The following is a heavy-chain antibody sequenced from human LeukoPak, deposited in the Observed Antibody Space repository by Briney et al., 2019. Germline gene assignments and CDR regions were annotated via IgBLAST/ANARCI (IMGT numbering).Heavy chain of an antibody. CDR1: GDSISGYY. J-gene: IGHJ2*01. CDR2: IFYSGST. CDR3: ARGKDGLDWYFDL. D-gene: IGHD5-24*01. V-gene: IGHV4-59*08. Sequence: PSETLSLTCTVSGDSISGYYWSWIRQPPGKGLEWIGYIFYSGSTKYNPSLKSRVTISVDTSTNQFSLKLTSLTAADTAVYYCARGKDGLDWYFDLWGRGTLVTVSS.